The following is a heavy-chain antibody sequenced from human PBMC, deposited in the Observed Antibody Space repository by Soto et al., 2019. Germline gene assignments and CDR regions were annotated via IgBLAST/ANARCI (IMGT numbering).Heavy chain of an antibody. CDR1: GFTFDYYG. V-gene: IGHV3-20*01. D-gene: IGHD4-17*01. CDR2: INWNGGST. CDR3: AGHPDDGDSSYYYYLGV. Sequence: EVQLVESAGGVVRPGGSLRLSCAASGFTFDYYGRSWVLQAPAKGLEWYAGINWNGGSTGYSDSVKCRFTISRDNAKNSLYLQMTGLKAEDTALYHFAGHPDDGDSSYYYYLGVWGPGTTVTVCS. J-gene: IGHJ6*03.